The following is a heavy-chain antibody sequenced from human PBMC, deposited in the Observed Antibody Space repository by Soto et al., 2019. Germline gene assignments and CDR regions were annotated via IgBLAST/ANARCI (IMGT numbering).Heavy chain of an antibody. J-gene: IGHJ6*02. D-gene: IGHD3-10*01. CDR2: ISYDGSNK. V-gene: IGHV3-30*18. CDR1: GFTFSSYG. Sequence: GGSLRLSCAASGFTFSSYGMHWVRQAPGKGLEWVAVISYDGSNKYYADSVKGRFTISRDNSKNTLYLQMNSLRAEDTAVYYCAKDSVVRGVIYYYYGMDVWGQGTTVTVSS. CDR3: AKDSVVRGVIYYYYGMDV.